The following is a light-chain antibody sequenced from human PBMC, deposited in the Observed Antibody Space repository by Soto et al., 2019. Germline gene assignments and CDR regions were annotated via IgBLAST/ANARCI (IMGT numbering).Light chain of an antibody. CDR2: DAS. V-gene: IGKV3-15*01. Sequence: EIVMTQSPATLSVSPGERATLSCRASQSVNLNLAWYQQKPGQTPRLLIYDASSRATGIPARFSGSGSGTDFTLTIISLQSEDVAVYYCQQYNNWPLTVGGGTNVEIK. CDR1: QSVNLN. CDR3: QQYNNWPLT. J-gene: IGKJ4*01.